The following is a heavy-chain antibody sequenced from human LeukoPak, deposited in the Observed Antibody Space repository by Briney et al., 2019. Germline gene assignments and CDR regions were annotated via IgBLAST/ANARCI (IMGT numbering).Heavy chain of an antibody. CDR2: INWNGRST. D-gene: IGHD5-12*01. CDR1: GFSFDDYG. Sequence: GGSLRLSCAASGFSFDDYGMNWVRQAPGKGLEWVSGINWNGRSTGYADSVKGRFITSRDSAKSTLYLQMNSLRGEDTALYYCARNYGGYDGTDYWGQGTPVTASS. V-gene: IGHV3-20*04. J-gene: IGHJ4*02. CDR3: ARNYGGYDGTDY.